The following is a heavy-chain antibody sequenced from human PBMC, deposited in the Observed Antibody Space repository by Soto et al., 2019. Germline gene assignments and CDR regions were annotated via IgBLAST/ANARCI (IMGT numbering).Heavy chain of an antibody. D-gene: IGHD1-26*01. J-gene: IGHJ4*02. CDR3: TAHPVFGATRFDY. CDR2: IRSKSDGGTI. V-gene: IGHV3-15*07. CDR1: GFPFNSAW. Sequence: EVQLVESGGALVKPGRSLALSCVASGFPFNSAWMNWVRQFPGRGLEWIGRIRSKSDGGTIDYAAPVKGRFTISRDDSKNTLYLRLNNLRTEDTAVYYCTAHPVFGATRFDYWGRGTLVIVSS.